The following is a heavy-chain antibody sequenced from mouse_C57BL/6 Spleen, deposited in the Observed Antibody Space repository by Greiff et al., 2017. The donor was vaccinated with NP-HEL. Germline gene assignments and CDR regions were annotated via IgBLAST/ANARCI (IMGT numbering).Heavy chain of an antibody. D-gene: IGHD1-1*01. V-gene: IGHV1-15*01. Sequence: VQLQASGAELVRPGASVTLSCKASGYTFTDYEMHWVKQTPVHGLEWIGAIDPETGGTAYNQKFKGKAILTADKSSSTAYMELRSLTSEDSAVYYCTRGGTTVVAPFAYWGQGTLVTVSA. CDR1: GYTFTDYE. CDR3: TRGGTTVVAPFAY. CDR2: IDPETGGT. J-gene: IGHJ3*01.